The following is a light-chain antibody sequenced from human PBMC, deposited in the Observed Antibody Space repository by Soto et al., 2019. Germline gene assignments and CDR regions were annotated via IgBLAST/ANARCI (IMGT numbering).Light chain of an antibody. Sequence: DIQMTKSPSSLSASVGDRVTITCRASQGISNYLAWYQQKPGKAPKLLIYAASTLQSGVPSRFSGRGSGTDFTLTISSLQPEDVATYYCKKYISAPLFTFGPGTKVDIK. J-gene: IGKJ3*01. CDR3: KKYISAPLFT. CDR2: AAS. CDR1: QGISNY. V-gene: IGKV1-27*01.